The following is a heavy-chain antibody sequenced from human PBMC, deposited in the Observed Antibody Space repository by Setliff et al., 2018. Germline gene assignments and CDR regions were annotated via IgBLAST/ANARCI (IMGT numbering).Heavy chain of an antibody. CDR1: GGSFSTYY. J-gene: IGHJ3*02. Sequence: SETLSLTCAVYGGSFSTYYWIWIRQPPGKGLEWIGEINHSGSTNYNSSLKSRVTISVDTSKNQFSLKLSSVTAADTALYYCARGKTFFGAFIRAFDIWGQGRMVTVSS. D-gene: IGHD3-3*01. V-gene: IGHV4-34*01. CDR2: INHSGST. CDR3: ARGKTFFGAFIRAFDI.